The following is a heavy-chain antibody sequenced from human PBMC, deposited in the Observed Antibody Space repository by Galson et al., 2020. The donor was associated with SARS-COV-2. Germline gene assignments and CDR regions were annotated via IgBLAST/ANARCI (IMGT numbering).Heavy chain of an antibody. J-gene: IGHJ6*03. D-gene: IGHD2-2*01. CDR2: MYYSGGT. V-gene: IGHV4-59*02. Sequence: SETLSLTCTVPGGSVSSYYWTWIRQSPGKGLEWFGHMYYSGGTNSNPTLKSRVTTSVETSKIQFSLKLSPVTVADTAVYFCARGVPPYPCYCMDVWGKGTSVTVSS. CDR1: GGSVSSYY. CDR3: ARGVPPYPCYCMDV.